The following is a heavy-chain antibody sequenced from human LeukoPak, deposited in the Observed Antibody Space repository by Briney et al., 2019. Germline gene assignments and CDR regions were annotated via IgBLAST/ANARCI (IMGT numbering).Heavy chain of an antibody. CDR3: ASTYQRDAFDI. V-gene: IGHV4-59*01. CDR2: IYYRGST. D-gene: IGHD2-2*01. J-gene: IGHJ3*02. CDR1: GGSISSYY. Sequence: PSETLSLTCTVSGGSISSYYWSWLRQPPGKGGGGGGYIYYRGSTNYNPSLKRRVTISVDTSKNQFSLKLSSVTAADTAVYYCASTYQRDAFDIWGQGTMVTVSS.